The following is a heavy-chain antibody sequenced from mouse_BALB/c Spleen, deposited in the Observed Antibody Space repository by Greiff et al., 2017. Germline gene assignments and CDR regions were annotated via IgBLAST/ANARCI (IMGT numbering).Heavy chain of an antibody. CDR3: ARKDSGYYDAMDY. Sequence: EVQRVESGAELVRPGASVKISCKAFGYTFTNHHINWVKQRPGQGLDWIGYINPYNDYTSYNQKFKGKATLTVDKSSSTAYMELSSLTSEDSAVYYCARKDSGYYDAMDYWGQGTSVTVSS. J-gene: IGHJ4*01. D-gene: IGHD3-1*01. V-gene: IGHV1S45*01. CDR2: INPYNDYT. CDR1: GYTFTNHH.